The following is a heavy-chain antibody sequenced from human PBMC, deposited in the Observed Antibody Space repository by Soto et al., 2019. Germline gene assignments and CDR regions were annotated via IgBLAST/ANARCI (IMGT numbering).Heavy chain of an antibody. CDR2: ISAVGGSA. D-gene: IGHD6-6*01. J-gene: IGHJ4*02. CDR1: GFTFNTFV. CDR3: AKKAAAARPPID. V-gene: IGHV3-23*01. Sequence: GGSLRLSCAASGFTFNTFVMGWVRQSPGKGLEWVSSISAVGGSAYYADSVKGRFSISRDNSKNTLFLQMNSLRVEEKAIYYCAKKAAAARPPIDWGRGTLVTVSS.